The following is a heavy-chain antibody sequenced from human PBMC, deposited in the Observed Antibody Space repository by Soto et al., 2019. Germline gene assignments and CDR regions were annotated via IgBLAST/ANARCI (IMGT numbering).Heavy chain of an antibody. Sequence: PGESLKISCQVSGCSFTSYWIGWVRQMSGKGLEWMAMIFPDDSDTRYSPSFQGRVTISVDKSTSTASLQWHSLEASDTAMYYCARLDYGSGTPHFDVWGQGTQVTVSS. CDR2: IFPDDSDT. CDR3: ARLDYGSGTPHFDV. D-gene: IGHD3-10*01. V-gene: IGHV5-51*01. J-gene: IGHJ4*02. CDR1: GCSFTSYW.